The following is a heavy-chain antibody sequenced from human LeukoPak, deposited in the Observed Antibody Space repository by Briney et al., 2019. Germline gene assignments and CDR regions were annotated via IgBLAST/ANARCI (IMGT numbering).Heavy chain of an antibody. CDR1: GFTFSSFG. V-gene: IGHV3-23*01. CDR3: AKYDYDILTGYKRYYYMDV. D-gene: IGHD3-9*01. Sequence: PGGSLRLSCAASGFTFSSFGMSWVRQAPGKGLEWVSAISSTGGTAYYADSVKGRFTISRDNSKNTLYLQMNSLRAEDTAVYYCAKYDYDILTGYKRYYYMDVWGKGTTVTISS. J-gene: IGHJ6*03. CDR2: ISSTGGTA.